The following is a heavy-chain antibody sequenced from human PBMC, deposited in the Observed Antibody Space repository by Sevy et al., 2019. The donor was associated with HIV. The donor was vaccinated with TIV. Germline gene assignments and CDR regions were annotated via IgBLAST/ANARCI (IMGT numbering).Heavy chain of an antibody. J-gene: IGHJ4*02. CDR2: LSFGCGEI. Sequence: GGSLRLSCAASGFTFSKYSMSWVRQPPGKGLEWVSTLSFGCGEINYADSVKGRSTISRDNSKSSVYLQMNNLRPEDTAVYYCAREGCTKPHDYWRQGTPVTVSS. D-gene: IGHD2-8*01. V-gene: IGHV3-23*01. CDR3: AREGCTKPHDY. CDR1: GFTFSKYS.